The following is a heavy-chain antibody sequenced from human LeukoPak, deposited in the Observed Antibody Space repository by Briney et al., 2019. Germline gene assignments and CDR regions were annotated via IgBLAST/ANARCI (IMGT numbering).Heavy chain of an antibody. J-gene: IGHJ4*02. Sequence: ASVMCSCKAPVGTTSRYGLSSVRQATGRGLEWMGRSIPMYDTPVSTQRFPGRATFTADKSTASASMALSSLGSEDTTTQYFARDYDTSSPQKNYFDFWGQGTLVTVSS. CDR2: SIPMYDTP. CDR1: VGTTSRYG. V-gene: IGHV1-69*06. D-gene: IGHD3-22*01. CDR3: ARDYDTSSPQKNYFDF.